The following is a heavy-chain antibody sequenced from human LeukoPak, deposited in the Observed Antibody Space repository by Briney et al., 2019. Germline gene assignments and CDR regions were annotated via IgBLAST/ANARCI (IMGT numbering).Heavy chain of an antibody. CDR2: IRHDGSNK. J-gene: IGHJ3*02. Sequence: PGGSLRLSCAASGFTFSSYGIHWVRQAPGKGLEWVAFIRHDGSNKYYADSVKGRFTISRDNSKNTLYLQMNSLRVEDTAVYYCARGGELLGAFDIWGQGTMVTVSS. D-gene: IGHD1-26*01. V-gene: IGHV3-30*02. CDR1: GFTFSSYG. CDR3: ARGGELLGAFDI.